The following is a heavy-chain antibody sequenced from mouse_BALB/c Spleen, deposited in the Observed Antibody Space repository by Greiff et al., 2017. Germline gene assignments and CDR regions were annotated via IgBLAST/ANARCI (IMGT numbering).Heavy chain of an antibody. CDR3: ARLLRRGAYYYAMDY. CDR1: GFSLSTSGMG. J-gene: IGHJ4*01. CDR2: IYWDDDK. V-gene: IGHV8-12*01. Sequence: QVTLKESGPGILQPSQTLSLTCSFSGFSLSTSGMGVSWIRQPSGKGLEWLAHIYWDDDKRYNPSLKSRLTISKDTSSNQVFLKITSVDTADTATYYCARLLRRGAYYYAMDYWGQGTSVTVSS. D-gene: IGHD1-1*01.